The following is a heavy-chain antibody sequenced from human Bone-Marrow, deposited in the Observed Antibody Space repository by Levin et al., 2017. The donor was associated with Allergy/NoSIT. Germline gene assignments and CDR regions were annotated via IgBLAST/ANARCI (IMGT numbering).Heavy chain of an antibody. V-gene: IGHV3-23*05. J-gene: IGHJ4*02. CDR1: GFTFSNYA. Sequence: ESLKISCTVSGFTFSNYAMSWVRQAPGKGLEWICSITSSGIRTYFADSVRGRFTIYRDNSRNTLYLQMNSLRADDTAVYYCAKDLSPNLGFDYWGQGTLVTVSS. D-gene: IGHD2/OR15-2a*01. CDR3: AKDLSPNLGFDY. CDR2: ITSSGIRT.